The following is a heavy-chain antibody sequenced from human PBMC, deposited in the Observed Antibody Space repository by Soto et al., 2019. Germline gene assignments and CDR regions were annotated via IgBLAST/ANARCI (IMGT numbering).Heavy chain of an antibody. V-gene: IGHV1-2*04. CDR3: ARDILTGRYFDWLSPLTGMDV. CDR2: INPNSGGT. CDR1: GYTFTGYY. Sequence: QVQLVQSGAEVKKPGASVKVSCKASGYTFTGYYMHWVRQAPGQGLEWMGWINPNSGGTNYAQKFQGWVSMTRDTSLSTADMELSRLRSDDTAVYYCARDILTGRYFDWLSPLTGMDVWGQGTTVTVSS. D-gene: IGHD3-9*01. J-gene: IGHJ6*02.